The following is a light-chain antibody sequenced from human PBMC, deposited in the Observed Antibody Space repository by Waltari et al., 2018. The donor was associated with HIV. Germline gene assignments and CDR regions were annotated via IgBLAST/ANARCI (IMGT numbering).Light chain of an antibody. J-gene: IGKJ2*01. CDR3: QQYNNWYT. Sequence: EIVMMQSPATLSVSQVERATLSCRASQSVSSNLAWYQHKPGQAPRLLIYDASPRANVIPSRFSGSGAGTEFTLTISSLQSEDFAVYYCQQYNNWYTFGQGTKLEIK. V-gene: IGKV3D-15*02. CDR1: QSVSSN. CDR2: DAS.